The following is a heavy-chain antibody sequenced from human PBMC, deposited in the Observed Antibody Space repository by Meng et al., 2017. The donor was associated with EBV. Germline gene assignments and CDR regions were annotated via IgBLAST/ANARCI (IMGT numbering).Heavy chain of an antibody. Sequence: QLQLYQSGPGLVKPSETLSLTCTVAGDSISSRSYYWGWIRQSPGKGLEWIGDVYYSGNSYYNPSLKSRVTISVDTSKNQFYLKLISVTAADTAVYFCARVSFYDYWSGYSFNWFDPWGQGTRVTVSS. J-gene: IGHJ5*02. CDR2: VYYSGNS. CDR3: ARVSFYDYWSGYSFNWFDP. D-gene: IGHD3-3*01. CDR1: GDSISSRSYY. V-gene: IGHV4-39*01.